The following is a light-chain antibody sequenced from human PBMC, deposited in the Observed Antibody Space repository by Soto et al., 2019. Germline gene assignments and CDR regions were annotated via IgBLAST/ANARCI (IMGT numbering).Light chain of an antibody. CDR3: SSYTSSSTLDV. Sequence: QAALTRTASVPGSPGQAITIACTGTSSEVGGYIYVSWYQQPPGKAHKLMIYEVSNRPSGVSNRLAGSEAGNTASLTISGLQAENEADYYCSSYTSSSTLDVFGNGTKVTAL. V-gene: IGLV2-14*01. J-gene: IGLJ1*01. CDR1: SSEVGGYIY. CDR2: EVS.